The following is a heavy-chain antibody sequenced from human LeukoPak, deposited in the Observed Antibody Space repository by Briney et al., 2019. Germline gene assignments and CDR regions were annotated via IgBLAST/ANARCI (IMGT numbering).Heavy chain of an antibody. Sequence: SETLSLTCAVYGGSFSGYYWSWIRQPPGKGLEWIGEINHSGSTNYNPSLKSRVTISVDTSKNQFSLKLSSVTAADTAVYYCARDWYSGSSWGSYYYGMDVWGQGTTVTVSS. V-gene: IGHV4-34*01. D-gene: IGHD1-26*01. J-gene: IGHJ6*02. CDR2: INHSGST. CDR3: ARDWYSGSSWGSYYYGMDV. CDR1: GGSFSGYY.